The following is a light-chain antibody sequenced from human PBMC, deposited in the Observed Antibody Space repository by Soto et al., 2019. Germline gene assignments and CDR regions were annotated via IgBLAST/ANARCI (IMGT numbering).Light chain of an antibody. CDR1: QSVGSF. CDR2: DTS. Sequence: EIVLTQSPATLSLSPGERATLSCRASQSVGSFLAWYQQKPGQAPRLLIYDTSIRATGIPARFSGSGSGTDFTLTISSLEPDDFAVYYCQQRNSWPPTFTFGQGTRLEIK. J-gene: IGKJ5*01. CDR3: QQRNSWPPTFT. V-gene: IGKV3-11*01.